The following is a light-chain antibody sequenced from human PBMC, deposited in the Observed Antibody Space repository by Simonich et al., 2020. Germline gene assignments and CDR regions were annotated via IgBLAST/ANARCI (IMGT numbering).Light chain of an antibody. V-gene: IGLV3-25*03. Sequence: SYELTQPPSVSVSPGQTARITCTGEALPKQYAYWYQQKPGQAPVLVIYKESERPSGISERFSGSSSVKTVTLTISGGQAEDEADYYCQSADSSGTYPEVFGGGTKLTVL. J-gene: IGLJ3*02. CDR1: ALPKQY. CDR2: KES. CDR3: QSADSSGTYPEV.